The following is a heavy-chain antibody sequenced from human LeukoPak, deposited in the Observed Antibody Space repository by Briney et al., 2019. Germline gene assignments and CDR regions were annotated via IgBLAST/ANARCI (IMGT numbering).Heavy chain of an antibody. CDR3: ARGEPYSSGGPAEIRYNWFDP. Sequence: ASVKVSCKASGYTFTSYDINWVRQATGPGLEGMGWMNPNSGNTGYAQKFQGRVTMTRNTSISTAYMELSSLRSEDTAVYYCARGEPYSSGGPAEIRYNWFDPWGQGTLVTVSS. V-gene: IGHV1-8*01. J-gene: IGHJ5*02. CDR2: MNPNSGNT. D-gene: IGHD6-19*01. CDR1: GYTFTSYD.